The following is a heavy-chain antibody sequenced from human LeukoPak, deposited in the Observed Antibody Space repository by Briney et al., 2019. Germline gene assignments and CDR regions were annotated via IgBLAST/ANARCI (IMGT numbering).Heavy chain of an antibody. Sequence: SETLSLTCTVSGGSISSGGYYWSWIRQQPGKGLEWIGYIYYSGSTYYNPSLKSRVTISVDTSKNQFSLKLSSVTAADTAVYYCTRHIQSGWDYWGQGTLVTVSS. D-gene: IGHD3-22*01. CDR1: GGSISSGGYY. CDR2: IYYSGST. J-gene: IGHJ4*02. CDR3: TRHIQSGWDY. V-gene: IGHV4-31*03.